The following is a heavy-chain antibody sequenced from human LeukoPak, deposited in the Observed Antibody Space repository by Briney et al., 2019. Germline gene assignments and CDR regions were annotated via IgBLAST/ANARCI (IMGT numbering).Heavy chain of an antibody. J-gene: IGHJ3*02. Sequence: GGSLRLSCAASGSSFHNYAMSWVRQAPGKGLEWVSRITGSGSSMFYADSVKGRFTISRDNSKNTLYLQMNSLRAEDTAVYYCAKDISSGFLPDAFDIWGQGTMVTVSS. CDR2: ITGSGSSM. D-gene: IGHD3-3*01. V-gene: IGHV3-23*01. CDR1: GSSFHNYA. CDR3: AKDISSGFLPDAFDI.